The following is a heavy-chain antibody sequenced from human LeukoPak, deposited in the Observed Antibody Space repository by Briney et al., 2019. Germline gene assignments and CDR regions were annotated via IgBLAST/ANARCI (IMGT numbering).Heavy chain of an antibody. D-gene: IGHD3-3*01. CDR3: ARGGITIFNDAFDI. CDR2: IYTSGST. J-gene: IGHJ3*02. V-gene: IGHV4-4*08. Sequence: SETLSLTCTVSGGSISSYYWSWIRQPPGKGLEWIGRIYTSGSTNYNPSLKSRVTISVDTSKNQFSLKLSSVTAADTAVYYCARGGITIFNDAFDIWGQGTMVTISS. CDR1: GGSISSYY.